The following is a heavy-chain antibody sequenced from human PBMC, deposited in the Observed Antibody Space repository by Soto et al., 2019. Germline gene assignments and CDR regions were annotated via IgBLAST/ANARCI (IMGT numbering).Heavy chain of an antibody. CDR2: IIPIFGTA. D-gene: IGHD2-2*01. CDR1: GGTFSSYA. CDR3: ANVGYCSSTSCPNTNWFDP. Sequence: SVKVSCKASGGTFSSYAISWARQAPGQGLEWMGGIIPIFGTANYAQKFQGRVTITADESTSTAYMELSSLRSEDAAVYYCANVGYCSSTSCPNTNWFDPWGQGTLVTVSS. J-gene: IGHJ5*02. V-gene: IGHV1-69*13.